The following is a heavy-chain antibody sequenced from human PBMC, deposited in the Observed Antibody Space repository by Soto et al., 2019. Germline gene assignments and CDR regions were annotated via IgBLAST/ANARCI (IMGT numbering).Heavy chain of an antibody. J-gene: IGHJ5*02. CDR1: GFTFSSYV. D-gene: IGHD3-10*01. CDR2: ISYDGSNK. Sequence: GGSLRLSCAASGFTFSSYVMHWVRQAPGKGLEWVAVISYDGSNKYYADSVKGRFTISRDNSKNTLYLQMNSLRAEDTAVYYCASFVDLWFGPHFSNWFDPWGQGTLVTVSS. CDR3: ASFVDLWFGPHFSNWFDP. V-gene: IGHV3-30*03.